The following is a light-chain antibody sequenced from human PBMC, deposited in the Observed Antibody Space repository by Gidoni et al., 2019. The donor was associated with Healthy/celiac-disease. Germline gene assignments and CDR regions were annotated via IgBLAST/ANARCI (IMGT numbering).Light chain of an antibody. CDR1: QSISSW. Sequence: IQLTPSPSTLSASVGDRVTITCRASQSISSWLAWYQQKPGKAPKLLTYKASSLESGVPSRFSGSGSGTEFTLTISSLQPDDFATYYCQQYNSYPWTFXXXTKVEIK. V-gene: IGKV1-5*03. CDR2: KAS. CDR3: QQYNSYPWT. J-gene: IGKJ1*01.